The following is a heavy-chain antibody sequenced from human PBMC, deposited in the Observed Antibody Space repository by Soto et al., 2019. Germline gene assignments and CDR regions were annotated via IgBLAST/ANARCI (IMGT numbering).Heavy chain of an antibody. CDR1: GYTFTGYY. V-gene: IGHV1-2*04. CDR2: INPNSGGT. D-gene: IGHD3-3*01. J-gene: IGHJ6*02. Sequence: ASVKVSCKASGYTFTGYYMHWVRQAPGQGLEWMGWINPNSGGTNYAQKFQGWVTMTRDTSISTAYMELSRLRSDDTAVYYCARGKGLRFLEWLGPYYYYYGMDVWGQGTTVTVSS. CDR3: ARGKGLRFLEWLGPYYYYYGMDV.